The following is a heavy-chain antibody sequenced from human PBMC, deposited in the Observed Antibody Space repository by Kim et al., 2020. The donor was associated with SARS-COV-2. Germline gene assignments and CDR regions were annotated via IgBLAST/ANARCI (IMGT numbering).Heavy chain of an antibody. J-gene: IGHJ5*02. CDR3: ARACGSYLRLWGGNGGPNWFDP. D-gene: IGHD1-26*01. Sequence: SETLSLTCAVYGGSFSGYYWSWIRQPPGKGLEWIGEINHSGSTNYNPSLKSRVTISVDTSKNQFSLKLSSVTAADTAVYYCARACGSYLRLWGGNGGPNWFDPWGQGTLVTVSS. V-gene: IGHV4-34*01. CDR1: GGSFSGYY. CDR2: INHSGST.